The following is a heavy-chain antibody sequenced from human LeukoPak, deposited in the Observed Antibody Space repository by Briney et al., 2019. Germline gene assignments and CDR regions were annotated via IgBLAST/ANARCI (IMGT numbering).Heavy chain of an antibody. V-gene: IGHV4-61*02. CDR1: GGSISSGSYY. Sequence: SXTLSLTCTVSGGSISSGSYYWSWIRQPAGKGLEWIGRIYTSGSTNYNPSLKSRVTISVDTSKNQFSLKLSSVTAADTAVYYCARDFDYWGQGTLVTVSS. CDR3: ARDFDY. J-gene: IGHJ4*02. CDR2: IYTSGST.